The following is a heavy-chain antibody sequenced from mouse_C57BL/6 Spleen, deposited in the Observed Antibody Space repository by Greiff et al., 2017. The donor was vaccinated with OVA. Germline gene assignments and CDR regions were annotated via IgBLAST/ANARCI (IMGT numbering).Heavy chain of an antibody. J-gene: IGHJ3*01. CDR1: GYAFSSSW. CDR3: ASSQDSSGSAGFAY. Sequence: QVQLQQSGPELVKPGASVKISCKASGYAFSSSWMNWVKPRPGRGLEWIGRIYPGAGDTNYNGTFKGKATLTADTSSSTAYMQLSSLTSEDSAVDFWASSQDSSGSAGFAYWGQGTLVTVSA. CDR2: IYPGAGDT. D-gene: IGHD3-2*02. V-gene: IGHV1-82*01.